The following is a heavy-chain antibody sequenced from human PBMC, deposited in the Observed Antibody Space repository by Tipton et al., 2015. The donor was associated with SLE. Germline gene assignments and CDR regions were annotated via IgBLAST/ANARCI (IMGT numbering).Heavy chain of an antibody. CDR1: GGSISSSSYY. CDR2: IYYSGST. D-gene: IGHD2-2*01. Sequence: TLSLTCTVSGGSISSSSYYWGWIRQPPGKGLEWIGSIYYSGSTYYHPSLKSRVTISVDTSKNQFSLKLSSVTAADTAVYYCASLVVAYCSSTSCYEDYYYYMDVWGKGTTVTVSS. V-gene: IGHV4-39*01. J-gene: IGHJ6*03. CDR3: ASLVVAYCSSTSCYEDYYYYMDV.